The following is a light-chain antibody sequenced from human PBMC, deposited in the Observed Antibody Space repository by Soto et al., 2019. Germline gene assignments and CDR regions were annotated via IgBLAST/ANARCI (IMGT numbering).Light chain of an antibody. J-gene: IGLJ2*01. Sequence: QSALTQPASVSGSPGQSITISCTGTSSDVGAYNYVSWYQQHPGKAPKLMIYEVSNRPSGVSNRFSGSKSGNTASLTISGLQAEDEADYSCSSYTISSHVVFGGGTKVTVL. V-gene: IGLV2-14*01. CDR3: SSYTISSHVV. CDR1: SSDVGAYNY. CDR2: EVS.